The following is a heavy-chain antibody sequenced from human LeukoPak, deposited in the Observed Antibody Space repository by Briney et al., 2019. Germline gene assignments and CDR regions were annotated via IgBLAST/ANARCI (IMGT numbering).Heavy chain of an antibody. CDR3: VSHSDTLTSYSFDY. CDR1: GFTVSSNY. CDR2: LHSGGNR. V-gene: IGHV3-53*01. J-gene: IGHJ4*02. Sequence: GGSLRLSCVASGFTVSSNYMSWVRPAPGKGLEWVSILHSGGNRYYADSVKGRFTISSDNSKNTLSLQMNSLRAEDTAVYYCVSHSDTLTSYSFDYWGQGTLVTVS. D-gene: IGHD3-9*01.